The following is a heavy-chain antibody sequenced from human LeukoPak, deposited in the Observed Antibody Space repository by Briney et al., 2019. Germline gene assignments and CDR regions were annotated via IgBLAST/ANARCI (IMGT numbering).Heavy chain of an antibody. CDR2: IFYSGST. D-gene: IGHD4-17*01. V-gene: IGHV4-39*01. Sequence: PSGTLSLTCTVSGGSISSSSYFWGWIRQPPGKGLEWIGSIFYSGSTYYNPSLNSRVTISIDTSKNQFSLRLSSVTAADTAVYYCARQMNTVTADYWGQGTLSPSP. CDR3: ARQMNTVTADY. J-gene: IGHJ4*02. CDR1: GGSISSSSYF.